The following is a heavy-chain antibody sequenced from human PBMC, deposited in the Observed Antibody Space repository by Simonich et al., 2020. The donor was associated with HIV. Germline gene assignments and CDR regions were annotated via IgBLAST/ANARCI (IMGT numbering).Heavy chain of an antibody. CDR2: IRQDGSEK. J-gene: IGHJ4*02. Sequence: VQLVESGGGLVQPGGSLRLSCAACGFTFSDYWMTWVRQAPGKGRGWVANIRQDGSEKYYVDSVKGRFTISRDNAKNSLYLQMNSLRAEDTAVYYCRIPVAGTSDYWGQGTLVTVSS. CDR1: GFTFSDYW. V-gene: IGHV3-7*01. CDR3: RIPVAGTSDY. D-gene: IGHD6-19*01.